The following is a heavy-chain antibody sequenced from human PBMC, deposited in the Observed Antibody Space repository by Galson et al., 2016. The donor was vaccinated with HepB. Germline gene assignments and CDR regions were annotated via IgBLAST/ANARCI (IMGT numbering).Heavy chain of an antibody. CDR1: GGSFSRYA. V-gene: IGHV1-69*13. CDR3: ARAKTALGSCMSTSCPDYWYFEL. CDR2: IIPVFGTP. D-gene: IGHD2-2*01. J-gene: IGHJ2*01. Sequence: SVKVSCKASGGSFSRYAVSWVRQAPGQGFEWMGGIIPVFGTPNYAQKFQGRITINADEFTSTADMELRSLTSEDSAVYYCARAKTALGSCMSTSCPDYWYFELWGRGTLVTVAS.